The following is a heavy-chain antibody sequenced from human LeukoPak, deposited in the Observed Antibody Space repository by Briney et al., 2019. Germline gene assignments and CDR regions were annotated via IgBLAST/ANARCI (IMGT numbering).Heavy chain of an antibody. CDR3: ARVFIGDYGDYQFDY. J-gene: IGHJ4*02. D-gene: IGHD4-17*01. V-gene: IGHV3-48*01. Sequence: SGGSLRLSCAASGFIFSTHNMNWVRQAPGKGLEWVSYISSSSSTIYYADSVKGRFTISRDNAKNSLYLQMNSLRAEDTAVYYCARVFIGDYGDYQFDYWGQGTLVTVSS. CDR2: ISSSSSTI. CDR1: GFIFSTHN.